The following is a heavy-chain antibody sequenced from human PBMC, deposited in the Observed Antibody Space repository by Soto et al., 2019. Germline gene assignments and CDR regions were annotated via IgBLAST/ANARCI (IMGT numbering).Heavy chain of an antibody. V-gene: IGHV4-39*01. CDR1: GGYISSYY. D-gene: IGHD7-27*01. CDR3: ARRWGYSFDY. Sequence: SETMSLTSTVSGGYISSYYWGWIRRPPGKGLEWIGSIYYSGSTYYNPSLKSRVTISVDTSKNQFSLKLSSVTAADTAVYYCARRWGYSFDYWGQGTLVTAPQ. J-gene: IGHJ4*02. CDR2: IYYSGST.